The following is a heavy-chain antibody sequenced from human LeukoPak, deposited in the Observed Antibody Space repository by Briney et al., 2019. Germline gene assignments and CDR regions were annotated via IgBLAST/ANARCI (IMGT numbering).Heavy chain of an antibody. CDR3: AKTSKQQLLPAPDY. D-gene: IGHD6-13*01. V-gene: IGHV3-23*01. CDR1: GFVFSHYT. Sequence: GGSLRLSCAVSGFVFSHYTMTWVRQGPGKGLEWVSSINGSGDVTLYADSVKGRFTISRDNSKNTLYLQMNSLRAEDTAVYYCAKTSKQQLLPAPDYWGQGTLVTVSS. CDR2: INGSGDVT. J-gene: IGHJ4*02.